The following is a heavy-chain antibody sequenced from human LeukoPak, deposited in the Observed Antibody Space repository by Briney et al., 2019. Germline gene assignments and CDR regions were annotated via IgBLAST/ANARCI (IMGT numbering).Heavy chain of an antibody. J-gene: IGHJ6*03. Sequence: SDTLSLTCTVSGGSISSYYWGWIRQPPGKGLEWIGYIYYSGSTNYNPSLKSRVTISVDTSKNQSSLKLSSVTAADTAVYYCARESIAAAALVYYYYMDVWGKGTTVTVSS. CDR3: ARESIAAAALVYYYYMDV. V-gene: IGHV4-59*01. CDR1: GGSISSYY. CDR2: IYYSGST. D-gene: IGHD6-13*01.